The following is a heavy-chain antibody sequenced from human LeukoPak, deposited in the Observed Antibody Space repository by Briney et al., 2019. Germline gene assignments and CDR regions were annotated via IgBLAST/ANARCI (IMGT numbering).Heavy chain of an antibody. CDR3: ARGSDSGTPRWFDP. J-gene: IGHJ5*02. CDR1: GYTFPGHF. D-gene: IGHD1-26*01. Sequence: ASVTVSCMACGYTFPGHFMQWVRQARGQGPEWMGRIDPNDGSTNYAQKFQGRVTMTRDTSISTAYMKLSSLRSDDTAVYYCARGSDSGTPRWFDPWGQGTLVTV. CDR2: IDPNDGST. V-gene: IGHV1-2*06.